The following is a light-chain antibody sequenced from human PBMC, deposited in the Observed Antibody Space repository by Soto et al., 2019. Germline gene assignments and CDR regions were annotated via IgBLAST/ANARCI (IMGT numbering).Light chain of an antibody. V-gene: IGLV2-14*03. CDR3: CSYTGATTLVV. CDR1: SSDIGGYNY. CDR2: DVT. J-gene: IGLJ3*02. Sequence: QSALTQPAFVSGSPGQSITISCTGTSSDIGGYNYVSWYQHHPGKAPKLIIYDVTSRPSGVSNRFSGFKSDNTAFLTISGLQAEDEADYTCCSYTGATTLVVFGRGTKLTVL.